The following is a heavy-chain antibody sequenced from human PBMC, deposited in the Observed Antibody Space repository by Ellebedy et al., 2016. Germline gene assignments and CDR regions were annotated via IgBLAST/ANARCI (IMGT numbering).Heavy chain of an antibody. D-gene: IGHD4-17*01. J-gene: IGHJ4*02. CDR3: ARLQAPVTRIFDY. Sequence: SETLSLXXTVSGVSISGYYWSWIRQPPGKGLEWIGYVYYSGSTNYNPSLKSRVTISVDTSKNQFSLKLTSVTAADTAVYYCARLQAPVTRIFDYWGQGTLVTVSS. CDR1: GVSISGYY. V-gene: IGHV4-59*01. CDR2: VYYSGST.